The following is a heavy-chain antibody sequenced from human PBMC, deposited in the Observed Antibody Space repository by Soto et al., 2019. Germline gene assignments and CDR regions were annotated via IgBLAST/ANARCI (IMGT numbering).Heavy chain of an antibody. CDR2: IYTSGST. J-gene: IGHJ4*02. CDR1: GGSISSYY. D-gene: IGHD6-6*01. V-gene: IGHV4-4*07. CDR3: ARDNDEGAYSGSSFAFDY. Sequence: QVQLQESGPGLVKPSETLSLTCTVSGGSISSYYWSWIRQPAGKGLEWVGRIYTSGSTNYNPSLMLRVPMSVDTSKTQCSLKLSSVTAAGTAVYYCARDNDEGAYSGSSFAFDYWGQGTLVTVSS.